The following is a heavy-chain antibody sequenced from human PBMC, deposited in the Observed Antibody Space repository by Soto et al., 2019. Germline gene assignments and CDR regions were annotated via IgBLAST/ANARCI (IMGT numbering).Heavy chain of an antibody. CDR1: GYTFTSYY. D-gene: IGHD3-16*02. V-gene: IGHV1-46*01. Sequence: GASVKVSCKASGYTFTSYYMHWGRQAPGQGLEWMGIINPSGGSTSYAQKFQGRVTMTRDTSTSTVYMELSSLRSEDTAVYYCARAGLRLGELSRIDYWGQGALVTVSS. J-gene: IGHJ4*02. CDR2: INPSGGST. CDR3: ARAGLRLGELSRIDY.